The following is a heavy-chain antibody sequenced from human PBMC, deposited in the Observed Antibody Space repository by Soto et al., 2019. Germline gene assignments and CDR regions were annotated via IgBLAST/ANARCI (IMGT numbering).Heavy chain of an antibody. Sequence: KPSETLSLTCAVSGGSISSSNWWSWVRQPPGKRLEWIGEIFHSGTTYYNPSLKSRVTISLDKSKNQFSLKLSSVTAADTAVYYCARGEAAAATYSWFGPWGQGILVTVSS. CDR1: GGSISSSNW. J-gene: IGHJ5*02. D-gene: IGHD6-25*01. CDR3: ARGEAAAATYSWFGP. V-gene: IGHV4-4*02. CDR2: IFHSGTT.